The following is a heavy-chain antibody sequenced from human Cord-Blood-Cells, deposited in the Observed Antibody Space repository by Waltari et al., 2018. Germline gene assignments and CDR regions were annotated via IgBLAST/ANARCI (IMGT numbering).Heavy chain of an antibody. CDR3: ARQYCSGGSCYEYFQY. Sequence: QLQLQESGPGLVKPSETLSLTCTVSGGSISSSSYYWGWIRQPPGKGLEWIGSIYYSGSTYYTPSLKRRVTISVDTSKNQFSLKLSSVTAADTAVYYCARQYCSGGSCYEYFQYWGQGTLVTVSS. V-gene: IGHV4-39*01. D-gene: IGHD2-15*01. J-gene: IGHJ1*01. CDR2: IYYSGST. CDR1: GGSISSSSYY.